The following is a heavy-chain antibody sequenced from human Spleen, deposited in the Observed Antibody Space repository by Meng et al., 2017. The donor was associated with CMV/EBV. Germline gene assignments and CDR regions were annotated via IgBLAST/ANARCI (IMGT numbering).Heavy chain of an antibody. V-gene: IGHV6-1*01. CDR2: TYYRSKWYN. CDR1: GDRVSSNSAA. CDR3: ARVDDGSGWFDC. Sequence: SQTLSLTCAISGDRVSSNSAAWNWIRQSPTRGLEWLGRTYYRSKWYNAYAVSVQSRITINPDTSKNQLSLHLHSVTPEDTAVYYCARVDDGSGWFDCWGQGTLVTVSS. J-gene: IGHJ4*02. D-gene: IGHD6-19*01.